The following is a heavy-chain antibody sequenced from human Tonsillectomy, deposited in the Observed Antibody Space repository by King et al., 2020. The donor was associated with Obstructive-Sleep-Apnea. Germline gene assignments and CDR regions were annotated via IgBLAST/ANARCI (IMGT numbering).Heavy chain of an antibody. CDR3: ARSDIVVVVAKSDY. Sequence: VQLVESGGGLVKPGGSLRLSCAASGFTFSSYSMNWVRQAPGKGLEWVSSISSSSSYIYYADSVKGRFTISRDNAKNSLYLQMNSLRAEDTAVYYCARSDIVVVVAKSDYWGQETLVTVSS. V-gene: IGHV3-21*01. J-gene: IGHJ4*02. D-gene: IGHD2-15*01. CDR1: GFTFSSYS. CDR2: ISSSSSYI.